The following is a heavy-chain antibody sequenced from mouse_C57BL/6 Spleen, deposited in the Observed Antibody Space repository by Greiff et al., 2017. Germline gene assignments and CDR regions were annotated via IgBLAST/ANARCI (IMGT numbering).Heavy chain of an antibody. J-gene: IGHJ4*01. CDR2: IYPGDGDT. CDR3: ARLDDYGSRFSDYARDY. Sequence: QVQLQQSGPELVKPGASVKISCKASGYAFSSSCLTWVKQSPGKGLEWIGRIYPGDGDTNYNGSGEGKDTQTADNSSSRASMQLSSLTYKDSSVYFCARLDDYGSRFSDYARDYWGQGTSVTVSS. CDR1: GYAFSSSC. V-gene: IGHV1-82*01. D-gene: IGHD1-1*01.